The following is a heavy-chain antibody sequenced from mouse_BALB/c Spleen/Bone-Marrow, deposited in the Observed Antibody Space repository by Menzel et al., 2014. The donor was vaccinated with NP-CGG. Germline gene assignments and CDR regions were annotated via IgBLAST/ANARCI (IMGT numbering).Heavy chain of an antibody. Sequence: VQLQQSGAELARPGASVKLSCKTSGYTFTTYWMQWVKQRPGQGLEWIGAIYPGEGDTRYTQKFKGKATLTADKSSSTAYIQLSNLTSEDSAVYYCARGGTIRATGFTYWGQGTLVTVSA. CDR2: IYPGEGDT. V-gene: IGHV1-87*01. J-gene: IGHJ3*01. CDR3: ARGGTIRATGFTY. D-gene: IGHD3-1*01. CDR1: GYTFTTYW.